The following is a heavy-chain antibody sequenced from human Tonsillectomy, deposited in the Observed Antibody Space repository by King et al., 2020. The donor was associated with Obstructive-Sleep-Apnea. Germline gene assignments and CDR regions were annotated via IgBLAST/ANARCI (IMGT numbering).Heavy chain of an antibody. CDR2: MNSDGSSK. D-gene: IGHD3-16*02. CDR3: AKTPYRYYGLDV. Sequence: VQLVESGGGLVQPGGSLRLSCAASGFTFSSYWMFWVRQTPGKGRGWVSRMNSDGSSKSHEDSVKGRFTISRDNAKNTLYLQMNSLRAEDTAVYYCAKTPYRYYGLDVWGQGTTVTVSS. J-gene: IGHJ6*02. V-gene: IGHV3-74*01. CDR1: GFTFSSYW.